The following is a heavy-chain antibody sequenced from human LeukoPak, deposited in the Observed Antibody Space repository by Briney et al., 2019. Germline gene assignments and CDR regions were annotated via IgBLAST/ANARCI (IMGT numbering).Heavy chain of an antibody. CDR1: GGSISSSSYY. V-gene: IGHV4-39*07. CDR2: ICYSGST. Sequence: SETLSLTCTVSGGSISSSSYYWGWIRQPPGKGLEWIGSICYSGSTNYNPSLKSRVTISVDTSKNQFSLKLSSVTAADTAVYYCASHRREPYYFDYWGQGTLVTVSS. J-gene: IGHJ4*02. D-gene: IGHD1-14*01. CDR3: ASHRREPYYFDY.